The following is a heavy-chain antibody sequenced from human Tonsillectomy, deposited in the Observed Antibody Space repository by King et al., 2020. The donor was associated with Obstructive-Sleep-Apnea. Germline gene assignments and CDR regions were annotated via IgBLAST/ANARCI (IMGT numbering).Heavy chain of an antibody. J-gene: IGHJ4*02. CDR2: IYHTGST. Sequence: QLQLQESGPGLVKPSETLSLTCTVSGYSFTSGYYWGWIRQPPGKGLEWIGSIYHTGSTYYNPSLKSRVTISVETSKNQFSLKLNSATAADTAVYYCARADYYDSSGYSYYFDSWGQGTLVTVSS. V-gene: IGHV4-38-2*02. D-gene: IGHD3-22*01. CDR1: GYSFTSGYY. CDR3: ARADYYDSSGYSYYFDS.